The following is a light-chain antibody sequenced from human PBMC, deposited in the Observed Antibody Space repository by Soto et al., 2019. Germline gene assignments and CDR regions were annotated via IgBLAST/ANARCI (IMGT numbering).Light chain of an antibody. J-gene: IGKJ4*01. V-gene: IGKV3-15*01. CDR3: QQYKNWPPVT. CDR1: QSVSNN. Sequence: ETVMTPSPATLSLFPGERATLSCRASQSVSNNLAWYQQKSGQSPRLLIYGASTRATGIPARFSGSGSETDFTLTISSLQSEDFAVYYCQQYKNWPPVTFGGGTKVDI. CDR2: GAS.